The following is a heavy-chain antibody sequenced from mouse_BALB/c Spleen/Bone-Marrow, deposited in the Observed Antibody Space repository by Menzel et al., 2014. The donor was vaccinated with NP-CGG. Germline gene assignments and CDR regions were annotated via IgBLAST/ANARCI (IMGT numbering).Heavy chain of an antibody. V-gene: IGHV1S22*01. J-gene: IGHJ4*01. CDR3: TRDQVRRGYYYAMDY. D-gene: IGHD2-14*01. Sequence: LQQSGSELVRPGASVKLSCKASGYTFTSYWMHWVKQRHGQGLEWIGNIYPGSGSTNYDEKFKSKGTLTVDTSSSAAYMYLSSLTSEDSAVYYCTRDQVRRGYYYAMDYWGQGTSVTVSS. CDR1: GYTFTSYW. CDR2: IYPGSGST.